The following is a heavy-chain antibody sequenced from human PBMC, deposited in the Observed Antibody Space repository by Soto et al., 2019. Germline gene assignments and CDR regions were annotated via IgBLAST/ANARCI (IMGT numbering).Heavy chain of an antibody. CDR2: FDPEDGET. Sequence: ASVKVSCKVSGYTLTELSMHWVRQAPGKGLEWMGGFDPEDGETIYAQKFQGRVTMTEDTSTDTAYMELSSLRSEDTAVYYCARGEYYYDSSGYALDGPWFDPWGQGTLVTVSS. V-gene: IGHV1-24*01. J-gene: IGHJ5*02. CDR1: GYTLTELS. D-gene: IGHD3-22*01. CDR3: ARGEYYYDSSGYALDGPWFDP.